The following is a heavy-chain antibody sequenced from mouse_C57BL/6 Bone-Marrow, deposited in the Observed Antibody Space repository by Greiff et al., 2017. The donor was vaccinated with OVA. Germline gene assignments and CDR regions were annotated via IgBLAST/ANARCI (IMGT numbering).Heavy chain of an antibody. Sequence: EVKLMESGPGLVKPSQSLSLTCSVTGYSITSGYYWNWIRQFPGNKLEWMGYISYDGSNNYNPSLKNRISITRDTSKNQFFLKLNSVTTEDTATYYCARDLHYYGSYYFDYWGQGTTLTVSS. CDR1: GYSITSGYY. CDR3: ARDLHYYGSYYFDY. D-gene: IGHD1-1*01. CDR2: ISYDGSN. J-gene: IGHJ2*01. V-gene: IGHV3-6*01.